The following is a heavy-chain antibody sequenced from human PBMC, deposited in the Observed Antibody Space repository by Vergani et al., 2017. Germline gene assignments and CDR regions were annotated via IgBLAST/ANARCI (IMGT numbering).Heavy chain of an antibody. V-gene: IGHV1-2*02. D-gene: IGHD2-2*02. CDR1: GYTFTGYY. J-gene: IGHJ6*03. CDR2: INPNSGGT. Sequence: QVQLVQSGAEVKKPGASVKVSCKASGYTFTGYYMHWVRQAPGQGLEWMGWINPNSGGTNYAQKFQGRVTMTRDTSISTAYMELSRLRSDDTAVYYCARVYWEPNKRYCSSTSCYTYYYMDVWGKGTTVTVSS. CDR3: ARVYWEPNKRYCSSTSCYTYYYMDV.